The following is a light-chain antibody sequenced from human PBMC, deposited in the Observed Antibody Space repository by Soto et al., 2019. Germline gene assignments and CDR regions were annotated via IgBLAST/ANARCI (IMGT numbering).Light chain of an antibody. Sequence: SALTQPASVSGSPGQSITISCTGTSSDVGDYNYVSWYQQHPGKAPKLMIYDVSNRPSGVSNRFSGSKSGNTASLTISGRQAEDEADYYCSSYTSSSVYVFGTGTKVTVL. CDR1: SSDVGDYNY. CDR3: SSYTSSSVYV. CDR2: DVS. J-gene: IGLJ1*01. V-gene: IGLV2-14*01.